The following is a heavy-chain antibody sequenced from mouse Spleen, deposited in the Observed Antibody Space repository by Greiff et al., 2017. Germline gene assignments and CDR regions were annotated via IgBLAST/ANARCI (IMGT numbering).Heavy chain of an antibody. Sequence: QVQLQQSGAELAKPGASVKMSCKASGYTFTSYWMHWVKQRPGQGLEWIGYINPSTGYTEYNQKFKDKATLTADKSSSTAYMQLSSLTSEDSAVYYCARGDLLRLRYYAMDYWGQGTSVTVSS. D-gene: IGHD1-2*01. J-gene: IGHJ4*01. CDR2: INPSTGYT. V-gene: IGHV1-7*01. CDR3: ARGDLLRLRYYAMDY. CDR1: GYTFTSYW.